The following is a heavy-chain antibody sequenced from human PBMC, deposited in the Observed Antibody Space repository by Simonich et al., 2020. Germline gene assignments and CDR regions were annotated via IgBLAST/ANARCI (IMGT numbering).Heavy chain of an antibody. CDR3: ARDLRGSYYYYYYMDV. CDR2: SNPNSGGT. V-gene: IGHV1-2*02. CDR1: GYTFTGYY. Sequence: QVQLVQSGAEVKKPGASVKVSCKASGYTFTGYYMHWVRQAPGKGLEVLGCSNPNSGGTNNEQKFQGRVTMTRNTSISTAYMELSRLRSDDTAVYYCARDLRGSYYYYYYMDVWGKGTTVTVSS. D-gene: IGHD1-26*01. J-gene: IGHJ6*03.